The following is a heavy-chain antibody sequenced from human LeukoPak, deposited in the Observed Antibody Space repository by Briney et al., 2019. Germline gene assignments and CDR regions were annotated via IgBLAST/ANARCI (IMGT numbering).Heavy chain of an antibody. D-gene: IGHD2-2*01. V-gene: IGHV1-46*01. CDR3: ARDSGYCSSTSCYLGH. J-gene: IGHJ4*02. CDR1: GYTFTSYY. CDR2: INPSGGST. Sequence: VASVKVSCKASGYTFTSYYMHWVRQAPGQGLEWMGIINPSGGSTSYAQKFQGRVTMTRDMSTSTVYMELSSLRSEDTAVYYCARDSGYCSSTSCYLGHWGQGTLVTVSS.